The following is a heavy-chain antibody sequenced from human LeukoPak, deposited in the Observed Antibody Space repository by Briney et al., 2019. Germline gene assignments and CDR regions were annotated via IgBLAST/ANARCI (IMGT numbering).Heavy chain of an antibody. V-gene: IGHV4-59*01. CDR1: GGSISSYY. CDR3: AGRANSGFDAFDI. J-gene: IGHJ3*02. D-gene: IGHD3-22*01. CDR2: IYYSGST. Sequence: NPSETLSLTCTVSGGSISSYYWSWIRQPPGKGLEWIGYIYYSGSTNYNPSLKSRVTISVDTSKNQFPLKLSSVTAADTAVYYCAGRANSGFDAFDIWGQGTMVTVSS.